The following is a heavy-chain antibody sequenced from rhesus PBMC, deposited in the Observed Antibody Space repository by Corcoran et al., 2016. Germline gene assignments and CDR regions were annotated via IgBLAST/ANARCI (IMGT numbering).Heavy chain of an antibody. V-gene: IGHV5-20*02. CDR1: GYSFTSYW. CDR2: IDPSDSDT. J-gene: IGHJ4*01. Sequence: EVQLVQSGAEVKRPGESLKISCKTSGYSFTSYWISWVRQMPGKGLEGMGAIDPSDSDTRYSTSCQGQVTISADKSISTAYLQWSSLKASDTATYYCALDGKRSYGFDYWGQGVLVTVSS. CDR3: ALDGKRSYGFDY. D-gene: IGHD5-36*01.